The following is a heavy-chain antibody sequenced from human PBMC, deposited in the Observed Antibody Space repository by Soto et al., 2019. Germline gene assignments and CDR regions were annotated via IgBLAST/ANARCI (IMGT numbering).Heavy chain of an antibody. V-gene: IGHV4-39*01. CDR2: IYYSGST. CDR1: GGSISSSSYY. CDR3: ARGAGVTSAAFDY. D-gene: IGHD5-18*01. J-gene: IGHJ4*02. Sequence: QLQLQESGPGLVKPSETLSLTCTVSGGSISSSSYYWGWIRQPPGKGLEWIGSIYYSGSTYYNPSLKCRVTIVVETSKNQFSLKLSSVTAADTAVYYCARGAGVTSAAFDYWGQGTLVTVSS.